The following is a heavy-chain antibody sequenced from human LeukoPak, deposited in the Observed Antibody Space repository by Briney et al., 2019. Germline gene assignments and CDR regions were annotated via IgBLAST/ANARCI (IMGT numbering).Heavy chain of an antibody. V-gene: IGHV3-74*01. CDR3: ARGGGSYRFDY. J-gene: IGHJ4*02. CDR1: GLTFRNYW. Sequence: NPGGSLRLSCIASGLTFRNYWMTWVRQAPGKGLVWVSRINSDGSSTTYADSVKGRFTISRDNAENTLYLQMNSLRAEDTALYYCARGGGSYRFDYWGQGILVTVSS. D-gene: IGHD1-26*01. CDR2: INSDGSST.